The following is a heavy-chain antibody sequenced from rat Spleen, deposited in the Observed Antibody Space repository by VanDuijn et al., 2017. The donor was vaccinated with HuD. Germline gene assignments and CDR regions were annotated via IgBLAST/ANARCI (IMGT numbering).Heavy chain of an antibody. CDR2: ISSEGRSS. CDR3: ARRPGDFDY. Sequence: EVQLVESGGGLVQPGRSLKLSCAASGFTFTNYGMHWVRQAPTKGLEWVATISSEGRSSYYRDSVKGRFTISRDNAKSTLYLQMDSLRSEDTATYYCARRPGDFDYWGPGTMVTVSS. D-gene: IGHD1-4*01. V-gene: IGHV5-29*01. J-gene: IGHJ1*01. CDR1: GFTFTNYG.